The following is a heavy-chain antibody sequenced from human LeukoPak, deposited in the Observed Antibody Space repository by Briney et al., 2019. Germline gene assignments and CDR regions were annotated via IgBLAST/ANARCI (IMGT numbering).Heavy chain of an antibody. D-gene: IGHD3-9*01. J-gene: IGHJ4*02. CDR3: ARVDFRRYFDY. CDR2: IYYSGST. CDR1: GGSISSYY. Sequence: SETLSLTCIVSGGSISSYYWSWIRQPPGKGLEWIGYIYYSGSTYYNPSLKSRVTISVDTSKNQFSLKLSSVTAADTAVYYCARVDFRRYFDYWGQGTLVTVSS. V-gene: IGHV4-59*12.